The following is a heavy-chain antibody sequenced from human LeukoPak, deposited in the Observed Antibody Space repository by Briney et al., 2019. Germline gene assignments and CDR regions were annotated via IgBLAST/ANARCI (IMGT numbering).Heavy chain of an antibody. CDR2: IYPGDSDT. CDR1: GYSFSNFW. Sequence: GESLKISCKGSGYSFSNFWIGWVHQMPGKGLEWMGIIYPGDSDTRYSPSFQGQVTISADKSINTAYLQWSSLKASDTAIYYCTRRSSRPYFDYWGQGTLVTVSS. D-gene: IGHD2-2*01. V-gene: IGHV5-51*07. CDR3: TRRSSRPYFDY. J-gene: IGHJ4*02.